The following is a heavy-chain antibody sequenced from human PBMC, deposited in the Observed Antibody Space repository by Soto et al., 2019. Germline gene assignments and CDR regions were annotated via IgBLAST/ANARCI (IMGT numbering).Heavy chain of an antibody. CDR1: GSSISSGGYS. J-gene: IGHJ4*02. V-gene: IGHV4-30-2*01. CDR3: ARDGYSSSSGFDY. D-gene: IGHD6-6*01. CDR2: IYHSGST. Sequence: SETLSLTCAVSGSSISSGGYSWSWIRQPPGKGLEWIGYIYHSGSTYYDPSLKSRVTISVDRSKNQFSLKLSSVTAADTAVYYCARDGYSSSSGFDYWGQGTLVTVSS.